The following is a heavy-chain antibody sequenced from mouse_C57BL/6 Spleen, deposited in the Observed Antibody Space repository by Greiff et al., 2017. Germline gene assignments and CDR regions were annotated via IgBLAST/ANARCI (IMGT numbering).Heavy chain of an antibody. CDR2: IWGVGST. CDR3: ASEHDYGFAY. V-gene: IGHV2-6*01. Sequence: VQLVESGPGLVAPSQSLSITCTVSGFSLTSYGVDWVRQSPGKGLEWLGVIWGVGSTNYNSALKSRLSISTDNSKSQMLLKMNSLQADDTAMYYSASEHDYGFAYWGQGTLVTVSA. J-gene: IGHJ3*01. D-gene: IGHD2-4*01. CDR1: GFSLTSYG.